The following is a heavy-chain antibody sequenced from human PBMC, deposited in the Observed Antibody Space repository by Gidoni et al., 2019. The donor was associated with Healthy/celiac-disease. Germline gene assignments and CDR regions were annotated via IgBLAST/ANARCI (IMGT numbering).Heavy chain of an antibody. Sequence: QLQLQESGPGLVKPSETLSLTCTVSVGSISSSSYYWGWIRQPPGKGLEWIGSIYYIGSTYYNPSLKSRVTISVDTSKNQFSLKLSSVTAADTAVYYCAREKAGYSYGYPFDYWGQGTLVTVSS. D-gene: IGHD5-18*01. J-gene: IGHJ4*02. V-gene: IGHV4-39*07. CDR2: IYYIGST. CDR1: VGSISSSSYY. CDR3: AREKAGYSYGYPFDY.